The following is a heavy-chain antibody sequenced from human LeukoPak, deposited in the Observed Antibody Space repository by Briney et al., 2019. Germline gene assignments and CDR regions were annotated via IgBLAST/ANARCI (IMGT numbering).Heavy chain of an antibody. CDR1: GGTISSYA. V-gene: IGHV1-69*04. CDR2: IIPILGIA. D-gene: IGHD4-17*01. CDR3: AREYGDYLSTHRYYFDY. Sequence: GASVKVSCKASGGTISSYAISWVRQAPGQGLEWMGRIIPILGIAKYAQKFQGRVTITADKSTSTAYMELSSLRYEDTAVYYCAREYGDYLSTHRYYFDYWGQGSLVTVSS. J-gene: IGHJ4*02.